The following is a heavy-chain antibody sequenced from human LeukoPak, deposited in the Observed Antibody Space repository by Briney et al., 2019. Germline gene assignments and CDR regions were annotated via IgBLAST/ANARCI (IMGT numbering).Heavy chain of an antibody. V-gene: IGHV3-74*01. D-gene: IGHD3-10*01. CDR1: GFTFSSHR. CDR3: ARKRGFGNYYYYGMDV. Sequence: PGGSLRLSCAASGFTFSSHRMYWVRQAPGKGLVWVSRISSDGSSIAYTDSVRGRFTISRDNSKNTLYLQMNSLRAEDTAMYYCARKRGFGNYYYYGMDVWGQGTTVTVSS. J-gene: IGHJ6*02. CDR2: ISSDGSSI.